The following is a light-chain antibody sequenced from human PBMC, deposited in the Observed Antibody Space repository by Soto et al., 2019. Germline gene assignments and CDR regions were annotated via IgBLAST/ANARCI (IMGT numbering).Light chain of an antibody. J-gene: IGLJ1*01. CDR3: AAWDDSLSGSWV. CDR2: RNN. Sequence: QSVLTQPPSASGTPGQRVTISCSGSSSNIGSNYVYWYQQLPGTAPKLLIYRNNQRPSGVPDRFPGSKSGTSASLAISGLRSEDEADYYCAAWDDSLSGSWVFGTGTKVTVL. CDR1: SSNIGSNY. V-gene: IGLV1-47*01.